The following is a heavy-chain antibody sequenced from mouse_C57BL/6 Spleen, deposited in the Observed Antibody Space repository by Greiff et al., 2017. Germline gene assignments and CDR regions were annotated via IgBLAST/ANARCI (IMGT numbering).Heavy chain of an antibody. D-gene: IGHD2-3*01. CDR2: ISDGGSYT. CDR1: GFTFSSYA. V-gene: IGHV5-4*01. Sequence: EVQVVESGGGLVKLGGSLKLSCAASGFTFSSYAMSWVRQTPEKRLEWVATISDGGSYTYYPDNVKGRFTISRDNAKNNLYLQMSHLKSEDTAMYYCASPGWLLLGFAYWGQGTLVTVSA. CDR3: ASPGWLLLGFAY. J-gene: IGHJ3*01.